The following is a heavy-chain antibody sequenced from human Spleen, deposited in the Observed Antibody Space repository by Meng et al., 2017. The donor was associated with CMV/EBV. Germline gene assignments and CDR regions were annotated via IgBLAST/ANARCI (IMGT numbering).Heavy chain of an antibody. CDR2: IYSSGTK. CDR3: AREEPGGWFDP. Sequence: LSGEASRLTVSSNYRRGVSQAPGKGLEWVEVIYSSGTKQDEDAVKGRLTISRDKSRNTVYRQMNSLRPEDTAVYFCAREEPGGWFDPWGQGTLVTVSS. CDR1: RLTVSSNY. V-gene: IGHV3-66*03. D-gene: IGHD1-14*01. J-gene: IGHJ5*02.